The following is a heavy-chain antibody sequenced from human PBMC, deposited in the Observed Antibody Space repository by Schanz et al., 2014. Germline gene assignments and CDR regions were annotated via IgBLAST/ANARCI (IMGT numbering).Heavy chain of an antibody. J-gene: IGHJ4*02. Sequence: EVQLVESGGGLVQPGGSLRLSCAASGFTFSDHHMDWVRQAPGKGLVWVSRTSNDGSFTTFADSVKGRFTISRDNAKNTLYLQMNSLRAEDTAVYYCVRDTDYHFDYWGQGTLVTVSS. CDR3: VRDTDYHFDY. CDR1: GFTFSDHH. CDR2: TSNDGSFT. D-gene: IGHD4-17*01. V-gene: IGHV3-74*01.